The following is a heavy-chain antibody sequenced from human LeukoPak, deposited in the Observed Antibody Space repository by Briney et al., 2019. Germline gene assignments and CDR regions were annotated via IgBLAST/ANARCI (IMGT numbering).Heavy chain of an antibody. CDR2: INPNSGGP. Sequence: ASVKVSCKASGYTFTGYYMNWVRQAPGQGLEWMGWINPNSGGPNYAQKFQGRVTMTRDTSISTAYMELSRLRSDDTAVYYCARLDCSGGTCYFSYWGQGTLVTVSS. CDR1: GYTFTGYY. D-gene: IGHD2-15*01. V-gene: IGHV1-2*02. CDR3: ARLDCSGGTCYFSY. J-gene: IGHJ4*02.